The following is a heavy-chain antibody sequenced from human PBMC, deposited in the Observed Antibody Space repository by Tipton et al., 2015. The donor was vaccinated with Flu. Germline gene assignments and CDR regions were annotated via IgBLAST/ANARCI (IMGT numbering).Heavy chain of an antibody. J-gene: IGHJ4*02. D-gene: IGHD3-3*01. Sequence: LRLSCTVSGGSISSGSYYWSWIRQPAGKGLEWIGRIYTSGSTNYNPSLKSRVTISVDTSKNQFSLKLSSVTAADTAVYYCARSKYPPQGGVVDDYWGQGTLGTVSS. CDR2: IYTSGST. V-gene: IGHV4-61*02. CDR3: ARSKYPPQGGVVDDY. CDR1: GGSISSGSYY.